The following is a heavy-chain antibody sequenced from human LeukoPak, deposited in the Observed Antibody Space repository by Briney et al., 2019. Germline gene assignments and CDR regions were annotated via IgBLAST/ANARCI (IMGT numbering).Heavy chain of an antibody. V-gene: IGHV4-30-2*01. Sequence: SQTLSLTCTVSGGSISSGDYYWSWIRQPPGKGLEWIGYIYHSGSTYYNPSLKSRVTISVDRSKNQFSLKLSSVTAADTAVYYCARRNEGCSSTSCPLRDAFDIWGQGTMVIVSS. CDR2: IYHSGST. J-gene: IGHJ3*02. CDR3: ARRNEGCSSTSCPLRDAFDI. D-gene: IGHD2-2*01. CDR1: GGSISSGDYY.